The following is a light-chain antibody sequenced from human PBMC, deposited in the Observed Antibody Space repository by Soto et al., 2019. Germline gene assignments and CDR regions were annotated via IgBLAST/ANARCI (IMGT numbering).Light chain of an antibody. V-gene: IGLV3-21*02. CDR3: QVWDSSSDHPNWV. CDR1: NIGSKS. J-gene: IGLJ3*02. Sequence: SYELTQPPSVSVAPGQTARITCGGNNIGSKSVHWYQQKPGQAPVLVVYDDSDRPSGIPERFSGSNSGNTATLTIRRVEAGDEADYYCQVWDSSSDHPNWVFGGGTKLTVL. CDR2: DDS.